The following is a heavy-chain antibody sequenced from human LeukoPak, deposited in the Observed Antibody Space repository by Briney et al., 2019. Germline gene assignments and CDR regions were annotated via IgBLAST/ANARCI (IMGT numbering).Heavy chain of an antibody. D-gene: IGHD5-18*01. CDR1: GFTFSSYA. CDR2: ISGSGGST. CDR3: TKDKWLGVDTAMAPTF. Sequence: GGSLRLSCAASGFTFSSYAMSWVRQAPGKGLEWVSAISGSGGSTYYADSVKGRFTISRDNSKNSLYLQMNRLRAQDTAVYYYTKDKWLGVDTAMAPTFWGQGALVTVSS. V-gene: IGHV3-23*01. J-gene: IGHJ4*02.